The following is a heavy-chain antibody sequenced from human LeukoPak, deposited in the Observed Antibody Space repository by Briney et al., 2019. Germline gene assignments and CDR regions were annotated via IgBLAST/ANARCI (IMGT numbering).Heavy chain of an antibody. D-gene: IGHD6-13*01. CDR3: ERDSAAADGWFDP. V-gene: IGHV3-21*01. Sequence: GGSLRLSCAASGFTFSSYSMNWVRQAPGKGLEWVSSISSSSSYIYYADSVKGRFTISRDNTKNSLYLQMNSLRAEDTVLYYCERDSAAADGWFDPWGQGTLVTVSS. CDR1: GFTFSSYS. CDR2: ISSSSSYI. J-gene: IGHJ5*02.